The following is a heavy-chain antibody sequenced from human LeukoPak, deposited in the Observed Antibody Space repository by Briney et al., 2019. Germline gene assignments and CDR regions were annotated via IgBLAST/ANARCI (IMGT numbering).Heavy chain of an antibody. V-gene: IGHV4-4*02. CDR2: IIHTGNT. CDR3: ASGNYHGSGSYSFDP. CDR1: GGSISSPNW. D-gene: IGHD3-10*01. J-gene: IGHJ5*02. Sequence: PSETLSLTCAVSGGSISSPNWWSWVRQPPGKGLEWIGEIIHTGNTNYNPSLKSRVTMSVDKSKNQLSLKLTSVTAADTAVYYCASGNYHGSGSYSFDPWGQGTLVTVSS.